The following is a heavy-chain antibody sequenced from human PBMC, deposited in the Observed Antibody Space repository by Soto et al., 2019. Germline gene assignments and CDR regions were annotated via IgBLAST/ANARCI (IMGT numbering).Heavy chain of an antibody. CDR3: ARGAVTNLYYYYYGMDV. D-gene: IGHD3-16*01. CDR2: INHTGGT. CDR1: GGSVNGYY. Sequence: SETLSLTCAVYGGSVNGYYWNWIRQPPGKGLEWIGEINHTGGTHYNPSLKSRVTILLDTSKNQFSLKLISVTAADTAVSYCARGAVTNLYYYYYGMDVWGQGTTVTVSS. V-gene: IGHV4-34*09. J-gene: IGHJ6*02.